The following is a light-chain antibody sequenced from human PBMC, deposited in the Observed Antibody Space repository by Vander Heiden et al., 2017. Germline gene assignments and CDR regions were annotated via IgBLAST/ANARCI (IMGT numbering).Light chain of an antibody. CDR2: ADT. J-gene: IGLJ2*01. V-gene: IGLV3-21*02. CDR1: QLGPKS. Sequence: SDVLAQPPSVSVAPGQTAKITCGRNQLGPKSVDWYQQKPGKAPVVVVYADTGRPSGSRERYSGSNSGNTATLTISRVEDGDEADYCCQRWDSPNDYPEFGGGTKLTVL. CDR3: QRWDSPNDYPE.